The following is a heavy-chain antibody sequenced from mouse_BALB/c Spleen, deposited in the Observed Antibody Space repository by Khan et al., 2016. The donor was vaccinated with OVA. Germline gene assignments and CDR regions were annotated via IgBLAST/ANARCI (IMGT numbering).Heavy chain of an antibody. J-gene: IGHJ3*01. CDR1: GFTITDYY. CDR2: IDPENGNT. D-gene: IGHD2-3*01. V-gene: IGHV14-1*02. CDR3: ARDGYARWGAY. Sequence: VQLQQSGAELVRPGALVNLSCKASGFTITDYYMHWVKQRPEQGLEWIGCIDPENGNTIYDPNFQGKATLTSDTSSNPAYLQLSSLTSEDTAVYYGARDGYARWGAYWGQGTLVTGSA.